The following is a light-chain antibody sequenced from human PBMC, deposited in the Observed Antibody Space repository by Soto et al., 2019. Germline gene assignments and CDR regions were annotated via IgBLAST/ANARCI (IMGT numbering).Light chain of an antibody. CDR1: QSVSTY. J-gene: IGKJ2*01. CDR2: GAS. CDR3: QQDNIWPPYT. Sequence: EIVMTQSPATLSVSPGERATLSCRASQSVSTYLAWYQQKSGQAPRLLIYGASTRATGIPARFSGSGSGTEFTLNISSLQSEDFAVYCCQQDNIWPPYTFGEGTKLEIK. V-gene: IGKV3-15*01.